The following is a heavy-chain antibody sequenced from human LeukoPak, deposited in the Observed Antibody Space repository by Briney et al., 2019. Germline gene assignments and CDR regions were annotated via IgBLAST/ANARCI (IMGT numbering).Heavy chain of an antibody. J-gene: IGHJ6*02. D-gene: IGHD2-2*01. CDR1: GGTFSSYA. CDR2: IIPIFGTA. CDR3: ARFIRDCSSTSCYYPYYYYGMDV. Sequence: ASVKVSCKASGGTFSSYAISWVRQAPGQGLEWMGGIIPIFGTANYAQKFQGRVTITADESTSTAYMELSSLRSEDTAVYYCARFIRDCSSTSCYYPYYYYGMDVWGQGTTVTVSS. V-gene: IGHV1-69*13.